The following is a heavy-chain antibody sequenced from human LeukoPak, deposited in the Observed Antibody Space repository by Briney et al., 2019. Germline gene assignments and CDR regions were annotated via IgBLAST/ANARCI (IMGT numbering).Heavy chain of an antibody. CDR1: GFNFGEYA. D-gene: IGHD1-1*01. J-gene: IGHJ4*02. CDR3: TRDSWTGDSVLGGGDY. Sequence: GGSLRLSCTASGFNFGEYAMSWVRRAPGKGLEWLCIIRSNTFGGTTEYAASVKGRFTISRDDSKSIAYLQMNSLGTEDTAVYYCTRDSWTGDSVLGGGDYWGQGTRVTVSS. CDR2: IRSNTFGGTT. V-gene: IGHV3-49*04.